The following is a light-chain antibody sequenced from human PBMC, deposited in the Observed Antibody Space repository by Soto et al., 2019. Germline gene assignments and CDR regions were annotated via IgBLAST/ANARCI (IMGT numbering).Light chain of an antibody. Sequence: QSALTQPASVSDSPGQSITISCTGTSSDVGGSNFVSWYQQHPGKPPKLIIYDVANRPSGVSNRFSGSKSGSTASLIISRLQTEDEADYYCVSYTRSSTLVVFGGGTKLTVL. V-gene: IGLV2-14*03. CDR2: DVA. CDR3: VSYTRSSTLVV. J-gene: IGLJ2*01. CDR1: SSDVGGSNF.